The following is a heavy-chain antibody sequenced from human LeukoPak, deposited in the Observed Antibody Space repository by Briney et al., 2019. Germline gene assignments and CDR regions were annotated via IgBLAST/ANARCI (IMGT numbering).Heavy chain of an antibody. J-gene: IGHJ4*02. CDR2: IYYSGST. Sequence: PSETLSLTCTVSGGSISNGDYFWSWIRQHPGKGLEWIGYIYYSGSTYYNPSLKSRVAISVDTSKNQFSLTVSSVTAADTAVYYCTRVSLVRGAPDYYFDYWGQGTLVTVSS. CDR1: GGSISNGDYF. D-gene: IGHD3-10*01. CDR3: TRVSLVRGAPDYYFDY. V-gene: IGHV4-31*03.